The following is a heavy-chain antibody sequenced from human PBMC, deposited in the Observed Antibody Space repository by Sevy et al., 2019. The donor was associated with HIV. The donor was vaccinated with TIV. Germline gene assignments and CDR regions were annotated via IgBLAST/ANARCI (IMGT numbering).Heavy chain of an antibody. D-gene: IGHD5-18*01. V-gene: IGHV3-7*01. J-gene: IGHJ3*02. CDR3: ARDRAMARDAFDI. CDR1: GFTFTSYA. CDR2: IKQDGSEK. Sequence: GGSLRLSCKPSGFTFTSYAMSWVRQAPGKGLEWVANIKQDGSEKYYVDSVKGRFTISRDNAKNSLYLQMNSLRAEDTAVYYCARDRAMARDAFDIWGQGTMVTVSS.